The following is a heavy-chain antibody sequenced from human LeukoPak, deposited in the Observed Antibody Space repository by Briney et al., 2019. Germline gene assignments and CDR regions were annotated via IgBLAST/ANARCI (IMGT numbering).Heavy chain of an antibody. CDR1: AFTFDDYG. Sequence: PGGSLRLSCAASAFTFDDYGMSWVRQAPGKGLEWVSGINWNGGSTGYADSVKGRFTISRDNAKNSLYLQMNSLRAEDTALYCCARSPPPAIYYDSSGYYYFDYWGQGTLVTVSS. J-gene: IGHJ4*02. CDR2: INWNGGST. V-gene: IGHV3-20*04. D-gene: IGHD3-22*01. CDR3: ARSPPPAIYYDSSGYYYFDY.